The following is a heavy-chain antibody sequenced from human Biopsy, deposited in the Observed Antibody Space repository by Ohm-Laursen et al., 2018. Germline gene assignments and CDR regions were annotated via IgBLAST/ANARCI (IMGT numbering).Heavy chain of an antibody. J-gene: IGHJ5*02. D-gene: IGHD1/OR15-1a*01. CDR3: ARGGGYNWNNGWFDP. Sequence: AASVKVSCKASGYNFNSYFIHWVRQAPGQGLEWMGGIIGIFRTAHYAQKFQGRVTITADEFMSTAYMELSSLRSEDTAVYYCARGGGYNWNNGWFDPWGQGTLVTVSS. CDR2: IIGIFRTA. CDR1: GYNFNSYF. V-gene: IGHV1-69*13.